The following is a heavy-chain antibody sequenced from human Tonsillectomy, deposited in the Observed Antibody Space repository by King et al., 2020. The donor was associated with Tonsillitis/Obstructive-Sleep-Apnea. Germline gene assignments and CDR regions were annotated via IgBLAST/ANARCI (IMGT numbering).Heavy chain of an antibody. V-gene: IGHV1-2*04. CDR1: GYTFTGYY. CDR3: ARDWRYCSSTSCYSGIGY. Sequence: QLVQSGAEVKKPGASVKVSCKASGYTFTGYYMHWVRQAPGQGLEWMGWINPNRGGTNYAQKFQGWVTMTRDTSISTAYMELNRLRSDDTDVYYCARDWRYCSSTSCYSGIGYWGQGTLVTVSS. D-gene: IGHD2-2*01. J-gene: IGHJ4*02. CDR2: INPNRGGT.